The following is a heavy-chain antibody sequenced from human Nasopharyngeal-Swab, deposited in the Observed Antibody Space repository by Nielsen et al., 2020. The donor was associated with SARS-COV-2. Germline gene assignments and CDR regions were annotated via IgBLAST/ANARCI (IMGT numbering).Heavy chain of an antibody. Sequence: GGSLRLSCVASGFTFSSYAMHWVRQAPGKGLEWVAVISYDGSNKYYADSVKGRFTISRDNSKNTLYLQMNSLRAEDTAVYYCARDASSSWYIGGEDYWGQGTLVTVSS. CDR2: ISYDGSNK. J-gene: IGHJ4*02. CDR3: ARDASSSWYIGGEDY. D-gene: IGHD6-13*01. V-gene: IGHV3-30-3*01. CDR1: GFTFSSYA.